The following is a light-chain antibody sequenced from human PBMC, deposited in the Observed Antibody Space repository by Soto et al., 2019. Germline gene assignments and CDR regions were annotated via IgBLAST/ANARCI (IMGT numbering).Light chain of an antibody. CDR2: DGS. J-gene: IGKJ1*01. CDR1: QDINSW. CDR3: QQYDSYPWT. V-gene: IGKV1D-16*01. Sequence: DIQMTQSPSSVSASVGDRVTITCRASQDINSWLTWYQQKPGKAPKFLIYDGSTLESGVPARFSGSGSGTEFTLTISSLQPDDFGTYFCQQYDSYPWTFGQGTKVDIK.